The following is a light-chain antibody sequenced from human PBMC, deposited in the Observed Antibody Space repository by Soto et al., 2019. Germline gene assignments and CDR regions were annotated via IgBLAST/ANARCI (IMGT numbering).Light chain of an antibody. Sequence: EILVTHSPATLSVSPGERVTLYCRASQSISSKLAWYQHRPGQAPRLLIYDTSTRAAGIPARFSGSRSGTDFTLTISSLEPEDSAVYYCQQHGISHITFGQGTRLEIK. CDR1: QSISSK. CDR2: DTS. CDR3: QQHGISHIT. J-gene: IGKJ5*01. V-gene: IGKV3-11*01.